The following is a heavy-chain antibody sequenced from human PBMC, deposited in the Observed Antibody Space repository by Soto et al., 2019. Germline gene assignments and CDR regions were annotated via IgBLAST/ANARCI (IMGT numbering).Heavy chain of an antibody. CDR2: IYYSGST. Sequence: QVQLQESGPGLVKPSQTLSLTCTVSGGSISSGGYYWSWIRQHPGKGLEWIGYIYYSGSTYYNPSLKSRVTISVDTSKNQVDLKLSSVTAADTAVYYCARSPPLIAAAGTGWFDPWGQGTLVTVSS. CDR1: GGSISSGGYY. V-gene: IGHV4-31*03. D-gene: IGHD6-13*01. CDR3: ARSPPLIAAAGTGWFDP. J-gene: IGHJ5*02.